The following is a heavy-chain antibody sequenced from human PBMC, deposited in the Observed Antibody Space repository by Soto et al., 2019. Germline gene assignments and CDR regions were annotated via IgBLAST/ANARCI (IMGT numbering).Heavy chain of an antibody. CDR3: ARDRIVVVPAAMDYYYYYGMDV. D-gene: IGHD2-2*01. CDR2: INPNSGGT. Sequence: ASVKVSCKASGYTFTGYYMHWVRQAPGQGLEWMGWINPNSGGTNYAQKFQGWVTMTRDTSISTAYMELSRLRSDDTAVYYCARDRIVVVPAAMDYYYYYGMDVWGQGTTGTVSS. J-gene: IGHJ6*02. V-gene: IGHV1-2*04. CDR1: GYTFTGYY.